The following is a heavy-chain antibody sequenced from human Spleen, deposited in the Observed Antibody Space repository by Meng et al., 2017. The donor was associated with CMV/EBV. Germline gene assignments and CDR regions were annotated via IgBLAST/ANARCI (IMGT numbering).Heavy chain of an antibody. V-gene: IGHV4-4*02. Sequence: SETLSLTCTVSSASPSTTNWWSWVRQPPGKGLEWIGEVFHSGSTNYNPSLKSRVTISVDKSKKQFSLKLSSVTAADTAVYYCARADYDFRSGYTFHYFDYWGQGTLVTVSS. CDR3: ARADYDFRSGYTFHYFDY. CDR1: SASPSTTNW. J-gene: IGHJ4*02. CDR2: VFHSGST. D-gene: IGHD3-3*01.